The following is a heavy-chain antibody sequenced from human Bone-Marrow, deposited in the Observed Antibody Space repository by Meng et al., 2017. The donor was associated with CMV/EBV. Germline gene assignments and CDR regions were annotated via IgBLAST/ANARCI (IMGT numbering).Heavy chain of an antibody. CDR1: GGTFSSYA. V-gene: IGHV1-69*05. D-gene: IGHD6-6*01. CDR2: IIPIFGTA. CDR3: ARDSHEYSTPRWETYYYHGMDV. Sequence: SVKVSCKASGGTFSSYAISWVRQAPGQGLEWMGGIIPIFGTANYAQKFQGRVTITTDESTSTAYMELSSLRSEDTAVYYCARDSHEYSTPRWETYYYHGMDVWGQGTTVTVSS. J-gene: IGHJ6*02.